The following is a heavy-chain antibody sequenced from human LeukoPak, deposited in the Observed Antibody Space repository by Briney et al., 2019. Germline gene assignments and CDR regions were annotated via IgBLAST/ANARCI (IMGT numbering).Heavy chain of an antibody. D-gene: IGHD3/OR15-3a*01. Sequence: GALRLSCAASGFTFSSNYMSWVRQAPGKGLEWVSVIYSDGRTYYTDSVKGRFTISRDNPKNTVYLQMNSLRAEDTAMYYCARDTRDVDWTLGAFDIWAKGQRSPSLQ. J-gene: IGHJ3*02. V-gene: IGHV3-53*01. CDR1: GFTFSSNY. CDR3: ARDTRDVDWTLGAFDI. CDR2: IYSDGRT.